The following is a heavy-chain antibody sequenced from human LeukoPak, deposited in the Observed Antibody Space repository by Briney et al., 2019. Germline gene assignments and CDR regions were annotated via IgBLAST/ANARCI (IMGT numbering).Heavy chain of an antibody. CDR2: IYYSGST. J-gene: IGHJ4*02. Sequence: SETLSLTCTVSGGSISSSSYYWGWIRQPPGKGLEWIGSIYYSGSTYYNPSLKSRVTISVDTSKNQFSLKLSSVTAADTAVYYCASGGFGYYGSGPLEYWGQGTLVTVSS. V-gene: IGHV4-39*01. CDR1: GGSISSSSYY. CDR3: ASGGFGYYGSGPLEY. D-gene: IGHD3-10*01.